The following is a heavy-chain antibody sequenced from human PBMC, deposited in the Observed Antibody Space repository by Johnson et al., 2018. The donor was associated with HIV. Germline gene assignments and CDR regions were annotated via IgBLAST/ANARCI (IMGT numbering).Heavy chain of an antibody. J-gene: IGHJ3*02. CDR1: GFTFSDYY. V-gene: IGHV3-30-3*01. Sequence: QVHLVESGGGLVKPGGSLRLSCAASGFTFSDYYMSWIRQAPGKGLEWVAVISYDGSNKYYADSVKGRFTISRDNSKNTLYLQMNSLRAEDTAVYYCARDSDSLYAFDIWGQGTMVTVSS. D-gene: IGHD3-22*01. CDR3: ARDSDSLYAFDI. CDR2: ISYDGSNK.